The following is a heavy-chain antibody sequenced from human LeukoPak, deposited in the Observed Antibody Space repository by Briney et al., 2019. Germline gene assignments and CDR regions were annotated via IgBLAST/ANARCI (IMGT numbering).Heavy chain of an antibody. J-gene: IGHJ4*02. Sequence: AGSLGLSCAASGFTFGSYAMHWIRQAPGKGLEWVAVRSYDGSNKYYADSVKGRFTISRDNSKKTLYLQLNSLRAEDTAVYYCARDSSGYFHYWGQGTLVTVSS. CDR1: GFTFGSYA. CDR2: RSYDGSNK. D-gene: IGHD3-9*01. V-gene: IGHV3-30*01. CDR3: ARDSSGYFHY.